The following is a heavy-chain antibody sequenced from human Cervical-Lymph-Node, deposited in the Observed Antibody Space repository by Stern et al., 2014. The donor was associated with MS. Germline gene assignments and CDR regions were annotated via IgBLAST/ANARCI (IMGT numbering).Heavy chain of an antibody. D-gene: IGHD5-18*01. CDR3: ARGGGGYSYGLDY. J-gene: IGHJ4*02. Sequence: VQLLESGAEVRKPGASVKVSCKASGYTFTRYGIHWVRQAPGQRLEWMGWSNAGHGNTKYSQEFQGRVTITRDTSASTAYMELGSLRSEDMAVYYCARGGGGYSYGLDYWGQGTLGTVSS. V-gene: IGHV1-3*02. CDR2: SNAGHGNT. CDR1: GYTFTRYG.